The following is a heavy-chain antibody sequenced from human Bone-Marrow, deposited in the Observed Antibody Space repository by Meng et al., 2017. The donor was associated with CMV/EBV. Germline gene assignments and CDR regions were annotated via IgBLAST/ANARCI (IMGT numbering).Heavy chain of an antibody. CDR1: GFTFSSYG. D-gene: IGHD2-15*01. Sequence: GESLKISCAASGFTFSSYGMHWVRQAPGKGLEWVAVIWYDGSNKYYADSVKGRFTISRDNSKNTLYLQMNSLRAEDTAVYYCAKDLGDIVVVVALDYWGQGTLVTVSS. CDR2: IWYDGSNK. V-gene: IGHV3-33*06. CDR3: AKDLGDIVVVVALDY. J-gene: IGHJ4*02.